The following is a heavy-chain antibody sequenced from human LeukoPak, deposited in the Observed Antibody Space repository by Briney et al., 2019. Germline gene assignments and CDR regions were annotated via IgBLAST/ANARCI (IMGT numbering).Heavy chain of an antibody. V-gene: IGHV4-30-4*01. CDR2: IYYSGST. D-gene: IGHD3-10*01. Sequence: SQTLSLTCTVSGGSISSGDYYWSWIRQPPGKGLEWIGYIYYSGSTYYTPSLKSRVTLSVDTSKNQFFLKLRSVTAAATAVYYWARGFGPRYYYGSGTDYWGQGTLVTVSS. CDR1: GGSISSGDYY. J-gene: IGHJ4*02. CDR3: ARGFGPRYYYGSGTDY.